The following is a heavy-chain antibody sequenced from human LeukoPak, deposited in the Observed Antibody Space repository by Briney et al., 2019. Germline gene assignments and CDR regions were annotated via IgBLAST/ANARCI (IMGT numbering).Heavy chain of an antibody. V-gene: IGHV4-30-4*01. CDR2: IYYSGST. J-gene: IGHJ4*02. CDR1: GGSISSGDYY. Sequence: TSQTLSLTCTVSGGSISSGDYYWSWIRQPPGKGLEWIGYIYYSGSTYYNPSLKSRVTISVDTSKNQFSLKLSSVTAADTAVYYCARWDYDYGDYVFDYWGQGTLVTVSS. D-gene: IGHD4-17*01. CDR3: ARWDYDYGDYVFDY.